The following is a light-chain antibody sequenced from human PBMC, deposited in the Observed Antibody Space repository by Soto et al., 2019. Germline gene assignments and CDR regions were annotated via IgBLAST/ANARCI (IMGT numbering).Light chain of an antibody. CDR2: AAS. J-gene: IGKJ2*01. Sequence: DIQMTQSPSSLSASVGDRVTITCRASQSISTYLNWYQQKPGKAPHLLIYAASSLRSGVPSTFSGSGSGTDFTLTVSSLQPEDFATYYCQQSYSTPYTFGQGTKLEIK. CDR1: QSISTY. V-gene: IGKV1-39*01. CDR3: QQSYSTPYT.